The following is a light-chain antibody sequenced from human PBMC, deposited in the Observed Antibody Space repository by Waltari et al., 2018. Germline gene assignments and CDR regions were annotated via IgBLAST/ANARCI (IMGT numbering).Light chain of an antibody. J-gene: IGLJ2*01. CDR2: DDG. CDR3: QVWEYISDHPDII. V-gene: IGLV3-21*02. Sequence: SYVLTQPPSESVAPGRTARITCVGNNIGRESVHWYQQKPGQAPLLVVYDDGARPSGIPERFSGSHSGNTATLTISSVEAGDEADYFCQVWEYISDHPDIIFGGGTKLTVL. CDR1: NIGRES.